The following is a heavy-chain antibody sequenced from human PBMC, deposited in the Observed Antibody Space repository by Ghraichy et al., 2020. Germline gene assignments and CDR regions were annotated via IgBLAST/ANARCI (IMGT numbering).Heavy chain of an antibody. CDR3: ARHHWRGNDAFDI. CDR1: GGSISSNDDY. CDR2: IFYSGNV. J-gene: IGHJ3*02. D-gene: IGHD3-16*01. V-gene: IGHV4-39*01. Sequence: LNISCTVSGGSISSNDDYWGWIRQPPGKGLEWVGSIFYSGNVYYNPSLKSRVTISVDTSKNQFSLNLSSVTAADTAVYYCARHHWRGNDAFDIWGQGTLVTVSS.